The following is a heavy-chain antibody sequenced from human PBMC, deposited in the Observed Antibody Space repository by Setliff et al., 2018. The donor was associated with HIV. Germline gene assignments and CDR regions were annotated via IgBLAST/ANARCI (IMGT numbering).Heavy chain of an antibody. CDR3: AREDALTQQFDS. CDR2: IYYSGST. J-gene: IGHJ4*02. Sequence: SETLSLTCTVSGGSISSHYWSWIRQPPGKGLEWIGYIYYSGSTNYNPSLKSRVTISVDTSKNQFSLKLTSVTAADTAVYSCAREDALTQQFDSWGQGTLVTVSS. CDR1: GGSISSHY. V-gene: IGHV4-59*11. D-gene: IGHD6-13*01.